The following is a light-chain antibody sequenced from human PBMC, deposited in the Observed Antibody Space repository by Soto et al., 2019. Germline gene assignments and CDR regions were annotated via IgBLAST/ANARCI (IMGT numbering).Light chain of an antibody. J-gene: IGLJ1*01. V-gene: IGLV1-47*02. CDR1: SSNIGSNA. Sequence: VLTQPPSASGSPGQRVTISCSGSSSNIGSNAVNWYQQLPGTARTLHIYYNNQRPSRVPDRFSGSRSGTSASLAIVGLRSEDEAVYYCAAWDASLSACVFGNGTKVTV. CDR2: YNN. CDR3: AAWDASLSACV.